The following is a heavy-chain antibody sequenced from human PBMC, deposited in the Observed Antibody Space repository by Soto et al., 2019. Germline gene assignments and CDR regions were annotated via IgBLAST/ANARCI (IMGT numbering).Heavy chain of an antibody. J-gene: IGHJ4*02. D-gene: IGHD3-10*01. CDR2: MSVSSGPI. V-gene: IGHV3-9*01. CDR3: ARGGVFTGRLDY. Sequence: EVQLVESGGGLVQPGRSLRLSCAISGFTFDDYAMHWVRQAPGKGLEWIAGMSVSSGPIGYGDSVKGRFTISRDDAKKTLYLQMNSLRPDDTALYYCARGGVFTGRLDYWGQGTLVTVSS. CDR1: GFTFDDYA.